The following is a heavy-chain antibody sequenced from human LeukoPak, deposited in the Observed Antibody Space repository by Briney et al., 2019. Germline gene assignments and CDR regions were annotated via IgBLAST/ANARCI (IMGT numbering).Heavy chain of an antibody. CDR3: AKDPQGALTSDY. CDR2: IRYDGSNK. J-gene: IGHJ4*02. V-gene: IGHV3-30*02. D-gene: IGHD3-16*01. Sequence: GESLRLSCAASGFTFSSYGMHWVRQAPGKGLEWVAFIRYDGSNKYYADSVKGRFTISRDNSKNTLYLQMNSLRAEDTAVYYCAKDPQGALTSDYWGQGTLVTVSS. CDR1: GFTFSSYG.